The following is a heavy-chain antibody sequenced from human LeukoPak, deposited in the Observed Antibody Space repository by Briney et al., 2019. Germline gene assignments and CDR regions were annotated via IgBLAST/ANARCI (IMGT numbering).Heavy chain of an antibody. V-gene: IGHV3-64*05. J-gene: IGHJ4*02. CDR2: ISSNGATT. D-gene: IGHD3-16*01. CDR1: GFTFSSCA. CDR3: VQIVMAGGYFDY. Sequence: PGGSLRLSWSASGFTFSSCARQWVRQAPGKGLEYVSAISSNGATTYYADSVKGRFTISRDNSKNTLYFQMSSLRPEDTAVYYCVQIVMAGGYFDYWGQGTLVTVSS.